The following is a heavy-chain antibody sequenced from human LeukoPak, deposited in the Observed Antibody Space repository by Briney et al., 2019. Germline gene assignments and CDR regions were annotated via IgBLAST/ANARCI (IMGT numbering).Heavy chain of an antibody. CDR3: AKPPHFYGSGSPDAFDI. Sequence: PGGSLRLSCAASGFTFRRYAMSWVRQAPGKGLEWVSAISGSGGSTYYADSVKGRFTISRDNSKNTLYLQMNSLRAEDTAVYYCAKPPHFYGSGSPDAFDIWGQGTMVTVSS. V-gene: IGHV3-23*01. D-gene: IGHD3-10*01. CDR1: GFTFRRYA. J-gene: IGHJ3*02. CDR2: ISGSGGST.